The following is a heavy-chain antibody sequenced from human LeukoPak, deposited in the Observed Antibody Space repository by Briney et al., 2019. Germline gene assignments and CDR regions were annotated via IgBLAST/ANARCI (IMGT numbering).Heavy chain of an antibody. CDR3: ARSMIGGGYVFDF. D-gene: IGHD3-16*01. J-gene: IGHJ3*01. CDR2: GSSSSTTI. CDR1: GFTFSSYS. V-gene: IGHV3-48*01. Sequence: GGSLRLSCAASGFTFSSYSMNWVRQAPGQGLEWVSYGSSSSTTISYADSVQGRFTISRDNAKNSLYLQMHSLRAAATAAYYCARSMIGGGYVFDFWGQGTMVTVSS.